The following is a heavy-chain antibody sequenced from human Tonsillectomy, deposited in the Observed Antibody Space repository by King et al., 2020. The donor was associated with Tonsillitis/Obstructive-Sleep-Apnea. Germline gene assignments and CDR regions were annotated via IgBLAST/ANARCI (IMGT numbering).Heavy chain of an antibody. CDR3: ARDDKDDRYFDY. D-gene: IGHD2-15*01. CDR2: INPSDGIT. CDR1: GYTFTRYY. Sequence: QVQLVESGAEVKKPGASVKVSCKAYGYTFTRYYIHWVRQAPGQGLEWMGIINPSDGITTYAQKFQGRVTMTRDTSTNTVHMELSSLTSEDTAVYYCARDDKDDRYFDYWGQGTLVTVSS. V-gene: IGHV1-46*01. J-gene: IGHJ4*02.